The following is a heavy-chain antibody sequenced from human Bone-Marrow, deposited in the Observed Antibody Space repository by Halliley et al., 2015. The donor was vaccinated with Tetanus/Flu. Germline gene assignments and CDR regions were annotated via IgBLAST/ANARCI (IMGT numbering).Heavy chain of an antibody. D-gene: IGHD2-21*02. J-gene: IGHJ4*02. Sequence: LEWVANIKEDGSDKYYVESVRGRFTISRDNPKNSLSLHMNSLRADDTAVYYCARGVGTANYFDYWGQGTLVTVSS. CDR2: IKEDGSDK. V-gene: IGHV3-7*04. CDR3: ARGVGTANYFDY.